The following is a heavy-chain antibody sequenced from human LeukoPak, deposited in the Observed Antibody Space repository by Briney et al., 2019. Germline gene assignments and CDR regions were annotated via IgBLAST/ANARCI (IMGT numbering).Heavy chain of an antibody. D-gene: IGHD4-17*01. CDR1: GYTFINDD. J-gene: IGHJ4*02. V-gene: IGHV1-8*01. CDR2: MNPKSGYT. CDR3: ARTYGDYDY. Sequence: ASVKVSCKASGYTFINDDINWVRQATGQGLEWMGWMNPKSGYTGYAQKFQGRVTMTMNTSITTAYMELSSLRSEDTAMYYCARTYGDYDYWGQGTLVTVSS.